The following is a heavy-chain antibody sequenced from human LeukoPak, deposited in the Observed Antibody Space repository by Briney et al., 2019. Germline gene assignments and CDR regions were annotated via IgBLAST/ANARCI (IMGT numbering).Heavy chain of an antibody. J-gene: IGHJ5*02. D-gene: IGHD4-11*01. Sequence: GGSLTLSCAASGFTVSSNYMSWVRQAPGKGLEWVSVIYSGGSTYYADSVKGRFTISRDNAKNSLYLQMNSLRAEDTAVYYCARGTTVTTDEYNWFDPWGQGTLVTVSS. CDR2: IYSGGST. CDR1: GFTVSSNY. CDR3: ARGTTVTTDEYNWFDP. V-gene: IGHV3-53*03.